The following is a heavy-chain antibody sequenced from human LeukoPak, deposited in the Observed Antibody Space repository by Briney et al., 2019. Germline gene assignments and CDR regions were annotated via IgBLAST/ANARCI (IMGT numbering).Heavy chain of an antibody. CDR1: GFTFSSYS. V-gene: IGHV3-21*01. Sequence: PRGSLRLSCAASGFTFSSYSMNWVRQAPGKGLEWVSSISASSNYIYYADSLKGRFTISRDNTRNSLYLQMNSLRAEDTAVYYCARGPPHDSWGRGTLVTVSS. CDR2: ISASSNYI. J-gene: IGHJ4*02. CDR3: ARGPPHDS.